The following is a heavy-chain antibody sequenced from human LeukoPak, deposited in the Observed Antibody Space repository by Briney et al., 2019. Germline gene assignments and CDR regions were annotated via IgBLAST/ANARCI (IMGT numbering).Heavy chain of an antibody. V-gene: IGHV1-18*01. CDR1: GYTFTNYG. CDR2: ISAYNGDT. J-gene: IGHJ4*02. D-gene: IGHD6-6*01. CDR3: ARGDLYSSSSYFDY. Sequence: ASVKASCKASGYTFTNYGISWVRQAPGQGLEWMGWISAYNGDTNYAQKLQGRVTMTTDTSTSTAYMELRSLRSDDTAVYYCARGDLYSSSSYFDYWGQGTLVTVSS.